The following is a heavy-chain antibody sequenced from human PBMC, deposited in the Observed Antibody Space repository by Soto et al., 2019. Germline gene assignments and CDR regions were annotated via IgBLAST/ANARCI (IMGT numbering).Heavy chain of an antibody. CDR2: INPSGGST. J-gene: IGHJ5*02. D-gene: IGHD3-3*01. V-gene: IGHV1-46*01. CDR1: GYTFTNYE. CDR3: ARDRRFLEWLNLDP. Sequence: ASVKVSCKAFGYTFTNYEIHWVRQAPGQGLEWMGIINPSGGSTSYAQKFQGRVTMTRDTSTSTVYMELSSLRSEDTAVYYCARDRRFLEWLNLDPWGQGTLVTVSS.